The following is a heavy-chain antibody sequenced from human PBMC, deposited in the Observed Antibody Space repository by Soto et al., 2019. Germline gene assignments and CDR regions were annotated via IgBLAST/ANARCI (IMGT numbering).Heavy chain of an antibody. V-gene: IGHV3-21*01. CDR1: GFTFSSYS. CDR3: ARDRGYSSSHRTLDGMDV. CDR2: ISSSSSYI. D-gene: IGHD6-13*01. Sequence: PGGSVRLSCAASGFTFSSYSMNWVRQAPGKELEWVSSISSSSSYIYYADSVKGRFTISRDNAKNSLYLQVNSLRAEDTAVYYCARDRGYSSSHRTLDGMDVWGQGTTVTVSS. J-gene: IGHJ6*02.